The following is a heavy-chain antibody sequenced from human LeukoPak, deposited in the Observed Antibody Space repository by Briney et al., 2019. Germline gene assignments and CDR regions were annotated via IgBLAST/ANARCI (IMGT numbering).Heavy chain of an antibody. Sequence: GGSLRLSCAASRFTFSSYAMSWVRQAPGKGLEWVSAISSSGGSTYYADSVKGRFTISRDNSKNTLYLQMNSLRAEDTAVYYCAKDNEFCFGELSDYWGQGTLVTVSS. D-gene: IGHD3-10*01. CDR3: AKDNEFCFGELSDY. J-gene: IGHJ4*02. V-gene: IGHV3-23*01. CDR1: RFTFSSYA. CDR2: ISSSGGST.